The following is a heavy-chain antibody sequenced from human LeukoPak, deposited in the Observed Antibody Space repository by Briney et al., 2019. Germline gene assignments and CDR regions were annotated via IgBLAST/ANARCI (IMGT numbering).Heavy chain of an antibody. Sequence: GESLKISCKGSGYSFTSYWIGWVRQMPGKGLEWMGIIYPGDSDTRYSPSFQGQVTISADKSIGTAYLQWSSLKASDTAMYYCARSHDSSGYEFDYWGQGTLVTVSS. CDR2: IYPGDSDT. J-gene: IGHJ4*02. CDR1: GYSFTSYW. D-gene: IGHD3-22*01. V-gene: IGHV5-51*01. CDR3: ARSHDSSGYEFDY.